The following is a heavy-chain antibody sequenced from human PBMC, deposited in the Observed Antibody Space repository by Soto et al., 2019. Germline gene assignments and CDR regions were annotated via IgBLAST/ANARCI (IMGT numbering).Heavy chain of an antibody. CDR1: GGSISSYY. Sequence: SETLSLTCTVSGGSISSYYWSWIRQPPGKGLEWIGYSYYSGSTNYNPSLKSRVTISVDTSKNQFSLKLSSVTAADTAVYYCAKAGGSYLYYYYNYMDVWGKGTTVTVSS. J-gene: IGHJ6*03. D-gene: IGHD1-26*01. CDR2: SYYSGST. CDR3: AKAGGSYLYYYYNYMDV. V-gene: IGHV4-59*01.